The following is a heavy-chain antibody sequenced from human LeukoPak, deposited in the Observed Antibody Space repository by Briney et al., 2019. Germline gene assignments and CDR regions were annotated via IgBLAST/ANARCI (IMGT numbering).Heavy chain of an antibody. CDR2: ISYDGSNK. J-gene: IGHJ4*02. CDR1: GFTFSSYA. D-gene: IGHD2-21*02. Sequence: PGRSLRLSSAASGFTFSSYAMHWVRQAPGTGLEWVAVISYDGSNKYYADSVKGRFTISRDNSKNTLYLQMNSLRAEDTAVYYCARDEGFVVVTAILDYWGQGTLVTVSS. V-gene: IGHV3-30-3*01. CDR3: ARDEGFVVVTAILDY.